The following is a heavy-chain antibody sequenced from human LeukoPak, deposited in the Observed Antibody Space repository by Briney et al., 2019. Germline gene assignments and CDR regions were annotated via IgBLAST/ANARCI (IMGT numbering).Heavy chain of an antibody. CDR2: IYYSGTT. V-gene: IGHV4-39*01. J-gene: IGHJ4*02. CDR1: GGSISSSSYY. Sequence: SETLSLTCTVSGGSISSSSYYWGWVRQPPGEGLEWIGTIYYSGTTYYNPSLGSRVTISLDTSKNQFSLKLTSVTAADTAVYYCARRSTKENGFDFWGQGTLVTVSS. D-gene: IGHD1-1*01. CDR3: ARRSTKENGFDF.